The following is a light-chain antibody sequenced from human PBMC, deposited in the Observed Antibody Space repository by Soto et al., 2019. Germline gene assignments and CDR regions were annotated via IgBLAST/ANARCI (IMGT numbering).Light chain of an antibody. Sequence: DIVMTQSPFSLPVIPGEPASISCWSSQSLLDSNGNNHLNWYLQKPGQSPQVRIYLGSNRASGVPVRFSGSGSGTDFTLKISRVEAEDFGVYYCMQALQTPLTFGQGTRLEIK. CDR2: LGS. CDR1: QSLLDSNGNNH. J-gene: IGKJ5*01. V-gene: IGKV2-28*01. CDR3: MQALQTPLT.